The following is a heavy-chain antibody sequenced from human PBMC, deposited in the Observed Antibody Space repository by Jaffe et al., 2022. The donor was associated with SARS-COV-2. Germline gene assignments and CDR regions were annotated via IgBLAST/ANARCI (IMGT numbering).Heavy chain of an antibody. CDR2: ISYDGSNK. V-gene: IGHV3-30-3*01. CDR1: GFTFSSYA. D-gene: IGHD1-7*01. CDR3: ARDLGMDWNYGAMYYYYGMDV. J-gene: IGHJ6*02. Sequence: QVQLVESGGGVVQPGRSLRLSCAASGFTFSSYAMHWVRQAPGKGLEWVAVISYDGSNKYYADSVKGRFTISRDNSKNTLYLQMNSLRAEDTAVYYCARDLGMDWNYGAMYYYYGMDVWGQGTTVTVSS.